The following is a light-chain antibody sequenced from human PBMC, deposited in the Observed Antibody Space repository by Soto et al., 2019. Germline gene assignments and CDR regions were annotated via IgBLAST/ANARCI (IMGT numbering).Light chain of an antibody. CDR1: SSDLGTYNY. Sequence: QSVLTQPRSVSGSPGQSVTISCTGTSSDLGTYNYVSWYQQYPGKAPKLIIYDVAERPSGVPARFSGSKSGNTASLTISGLQAEDEADYYCSSYAGGYTWVFGGGTKLTVL. CDR2: DVA. V-gene: IGLV2-11*01. J-gene: IGLJ3*02. CDR3: SSYAGGYTWV.